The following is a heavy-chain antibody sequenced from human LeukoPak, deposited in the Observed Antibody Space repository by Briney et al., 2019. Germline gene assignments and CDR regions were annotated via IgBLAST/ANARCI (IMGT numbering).Heavy chain of an antibody. D-gene: IGHD3-22*01. CDR1: GFTFSNAW. V-gene: IGHV3-15*01. CDR2: IKSKTDGGTT. Sequence: PGGSLRLSCAVSGFTFSNAWMSWVRQAPGKGLEWVGRIKSKTDGGTTDYAAPVKGRFTISRDDSKNTLYLQMNSLKTEDTAVYYCTTDRYYDSSGSNPPDYWGQGTLVTVSS. J-gene: IGHJ4*02. CDR3: TTDRYYDSSGSNPPDY.